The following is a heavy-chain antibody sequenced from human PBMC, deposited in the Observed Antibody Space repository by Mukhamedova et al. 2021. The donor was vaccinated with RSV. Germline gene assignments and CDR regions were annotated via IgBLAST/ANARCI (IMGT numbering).Heavy chain of an antibody. V-gene: IGHV4-59*01. CDR3: ARASPSTDYDYVWGSYRYASWFDY. Sequence: IGYIYYSGSTNYNPSLKSRVTISVDTSKNQFSLKLSSVTAADTAVYYCARASPSTDYDYVWGSYRYASWFDYWGPGTLVTVSS. D-gene: IGHD3-16*02. CDR2: IYYSGST. J-gene: IGHJ4*02.